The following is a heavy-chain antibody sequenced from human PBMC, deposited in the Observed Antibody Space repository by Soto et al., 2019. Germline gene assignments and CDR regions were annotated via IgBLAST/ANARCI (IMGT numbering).Heavy chain of an antibody. D-gene: IGHD3-22*01. CDR1: GFTFSSYA. J-gene: IGHJ3*02. Sequence: GGSLRLSCAASGFTFSSYAMHWVRQAPGKGLEWVAVISYDGSNKYYADSVKGRFTISRDNSKNTLYLQMNSLRAEDTAVYYCARDQEVINAFDIWGQGTMVTVSS. CDR2: ISYDGSNK. CDR3: ARDQEVINAFDI. V-gene: IGHV3-30-3*01.